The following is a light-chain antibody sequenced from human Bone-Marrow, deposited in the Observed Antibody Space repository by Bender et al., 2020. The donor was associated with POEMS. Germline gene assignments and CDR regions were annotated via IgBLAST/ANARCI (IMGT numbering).Light chain of an antibody. CDR1: SSDVGGYNY. CDR3: CSYSSSSTMWL. V-gene: IGLV2-14*01. CDR2: DVT. Sequence: QSALTQPASVSGSPGQSITISCTGTSSDVGGYNYVSWYQQHPGKAPKLMIYDVTNRPSGVSNRFSGSKSGNTASLTISGLQAEDETDYYCCSYSSSSTMWLFGGGTKLTVL. J-gene: IGLJ3*02.